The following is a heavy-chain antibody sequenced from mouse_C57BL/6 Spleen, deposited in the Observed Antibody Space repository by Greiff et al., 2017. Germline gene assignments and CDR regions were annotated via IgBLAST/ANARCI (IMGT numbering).Heavy chain of an antibody. CDR2: IHPNSGST. CDR1: GYTFTSYW. V-gene: IGHV1-64*01. CDR3: ARENYWPYFDY. Sequence: QVQLQQPGAELVKPGASVKLSCKASGYTFTSYWMHWVKQRPGQGLEWIGMIHPNSGSTNYNEKFKSKATLTEDKSSRTAYMPLSSLTSEGSAVYCCARENYWPYFDYRGQGATLTVSS. J-gene: IGHJ2*01. D-gene: IGHD1-1*01.